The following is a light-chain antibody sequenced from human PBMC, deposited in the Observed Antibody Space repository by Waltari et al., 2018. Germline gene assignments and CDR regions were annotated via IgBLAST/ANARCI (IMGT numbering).Light chain of an antibody. Sequence: VILTPSPATLSLSPGARATLSCRASQSVSSYLAWYQQKPGQAPRLLIYGASSRATGIPDRFSGSGSGTEFTLTISSLEPEDFAVYYCQKYSSSPVTFGGGTKVEIK. CDR3: QKYSSSPVT. J-gene: IGKJ4*01. V-gene: IGKV3-20*01. CDR1: QSVSSY. CDR2: GAS.